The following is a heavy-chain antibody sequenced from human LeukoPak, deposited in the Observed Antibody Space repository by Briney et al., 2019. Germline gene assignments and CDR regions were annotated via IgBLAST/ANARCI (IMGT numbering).Heavy chain of an antibody. CDR2: MKQDGSET. V-gene: IGHV3-7*05. J-gene: IGHJ6*02. CDR3: ARETLTPRYYYYGMDV. Sequence: GGSLRLSCAASGFTFSSYWMSWVRQAPGKGLEWVANMKQDGSETYYVDSVKGRFTISRDNAKNSLYLQMNSLRAEDTAVYYCARETLTPRYYYYGMDVWGQGTTVTVSS. CDR1: GFTFSSYW. D-gene: IGHD2-15*01.